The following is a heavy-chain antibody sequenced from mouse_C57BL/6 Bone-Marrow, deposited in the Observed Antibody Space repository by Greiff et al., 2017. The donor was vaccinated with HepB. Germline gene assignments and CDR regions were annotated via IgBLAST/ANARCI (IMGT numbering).Heavy chain of an antibody. Sequence: QVHVKQSGPGLVQPSQSLSITCTVSGFSLTSYGVHWVRQSPGKGLEWLGVIWSGGSTDYNAAFISRLSISKDNSKSQVFFKMNSLQADDTAIYYCARKDYGSSYDWYFDVWGTGTTVTVSS. J-gene: IGHJ1*03. CDR1: GFSLTSYG. CDR2: IWSGGST. D-gene: IGHD1-1*01. CDR3: ARKDYGSSYDWYFDV. V-gene: IGHV2-2*01.